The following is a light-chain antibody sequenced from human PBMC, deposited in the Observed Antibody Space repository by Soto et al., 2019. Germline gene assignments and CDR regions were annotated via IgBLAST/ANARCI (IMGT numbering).Light chain of an antibody. CDR1: SSDVGAYNY. CDR2: EVT. V-gene: IGLV2-14*01. J-gene: IGLJ1*01. CDR3: SSKRDSSTLLV. Sequence: QSVLTQPASVSGSPGQSITISCTGTSSDVGAYNYVSWYQHHPGKVPKLLIYEVTNRPSGVSDRFSGSKSGNTASLTISGLQAEDEADYYCSSKRDSSTLLVFGTGTKATVL.